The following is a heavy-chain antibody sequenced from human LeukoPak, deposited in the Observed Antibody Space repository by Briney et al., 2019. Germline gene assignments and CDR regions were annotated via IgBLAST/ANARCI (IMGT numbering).Heavy chain of an antibody. Sequence: GGSLRLSCAASGFTFNTYRMTWVRQASGKGLEWVSSISSSTYYMFYADSVKGRFTISRDNAKNSLYLQMNSLRAEDTAVYYCARKNAELLWFGESYYYGMDVWGQGTTVTVSS. D-gene: IGHD3-10*01. V-gene: IGHV3-21*04. CDR1: GFTFNTYR. J-gene: IGHJ6*02. CDR2: ISSSTYYM. CDR3: ARKNAELLWFGESYYYGMDV.